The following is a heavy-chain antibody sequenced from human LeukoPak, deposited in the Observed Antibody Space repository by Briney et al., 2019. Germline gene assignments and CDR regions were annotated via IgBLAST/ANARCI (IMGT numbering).Heavy chain of an antibody. V-gene: IGHV5-51*01. CDR2: IYPGDSDT. CDR3: ARQAPLAYCGGDCYSDY. CDR1: GYSFTSYW. Sequence: GESLKISCKGSGYSFTSYWIGWVRQMPGKGLEWMGIIYPGDSDTRYSPSFQGQVTISADKSISTACLQWSSLKASDTAMYYCARQAPLAYCGGDCYSDYWGQGTLVTVSS. D-gene: IGHD2-21*01. J-gene: IGHJ4*02.